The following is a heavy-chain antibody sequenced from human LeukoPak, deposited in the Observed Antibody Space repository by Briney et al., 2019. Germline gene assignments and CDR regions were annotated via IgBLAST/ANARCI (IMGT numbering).Heavy chain of an antibody. Sequence: GGSLRLSCAASRFTFSSYGMNWVRQAPGKGLEWVSAISGSGGSTYYADSVKGRFTISRDNSKNTLYLQMNSLRAEDTAVYYCAKKGLTVTTYYFDYWGQGTLVTVSS. CDR3: AKKGLTVTTYYFDY. D-gene: IGHD4-17*01. V-gene: IGHV3-23*01. CDR1: RFTFSSYG. J-gene: IGHJ4*02. CDR2: ISGSGGST.